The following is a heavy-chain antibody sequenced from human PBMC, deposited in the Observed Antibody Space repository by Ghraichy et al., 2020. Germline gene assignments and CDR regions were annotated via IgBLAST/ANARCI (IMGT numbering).Heavy chain of an antibody. V-gene: IGHV3-23*01. CDR1: GFTFSSYA. J-gene: IGHJ6*02. CDR2: ISGSGGST. CDR3: AKPPSSYYYYGMDV. Sequence: GGSLRLSCAASGFTFSSYAMSWVRQAPGKGLEWVSAISGSGGSTYYADSVKGRFTISRDNSKNTLYLQMNSLRAEDTAVYYCAKPPSSYYYYGMDVWGQGTTVTVSS. D-gene: IGHD6-6*01.